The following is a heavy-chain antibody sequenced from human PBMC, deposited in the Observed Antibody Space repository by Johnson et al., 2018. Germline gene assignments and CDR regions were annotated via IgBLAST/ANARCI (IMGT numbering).Heavy chain of an antibody. CDR3: ARDRGGPTLDDYGMGV. Sequence: VQLVQSGAEVKKPGSSVKVSCKASGGTFSSYAISWVRQGPGQGLEWMGGIIPIFGTANYAQKFQGRVTITADESTSTAYMELGCLRSEDTAVYYCARDRGGPTLDDYGMGVWCQGTTVTVS. CDR1: GGTFSSYA. V-gene: IGHV1-69*01. D-gene: IGHD1-26*01. J-gene: IGHJ6*02. CDR2: IIPIFGTA.